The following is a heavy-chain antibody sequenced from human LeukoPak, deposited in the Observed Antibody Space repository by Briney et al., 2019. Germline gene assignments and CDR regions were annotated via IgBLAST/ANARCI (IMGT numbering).Heavy chain of an antibody. J-gene: IGHJ4*02. CDR1: GFPFSSYS. D-gene: IGHD2-2*01. V-gene: IGHV3-48*04. CDR3: ATGYCSSTSCPDY. CDR2: ISSSSSTI. Sequence: GGSLRLSCAASGFPFSSYSMNWVRQATGEGLEWVSYISSSSSTIYYADSVKGRFTISRDNAKNSLYLQMNSLRAEDTAVYYCATGYCSSTSCPDYWGQGTLVTVSS.